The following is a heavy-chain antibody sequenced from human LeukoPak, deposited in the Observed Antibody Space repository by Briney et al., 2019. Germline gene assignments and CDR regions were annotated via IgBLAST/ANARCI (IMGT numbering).Heavy chain of an antibody. CDR1: GYTFNTYD. V-gene: IGHV1-8*03. J-gene: IGHJ6*03. Sequence: ASVTVSCTASGYTFNTYDINWVRQAPGQGLEWMGWMNPTSGKTYYTRKFQGRVTTTSNTPTTKAQMELSSPGSEDTALYYSARVGWLRLGVNESYYYRDVWGKGTTVTVS. D-gene: IGHD5-12*01. CDR2: MNPTSGKT. CDR3: ARVGWLRLGVNESYYYRDV.